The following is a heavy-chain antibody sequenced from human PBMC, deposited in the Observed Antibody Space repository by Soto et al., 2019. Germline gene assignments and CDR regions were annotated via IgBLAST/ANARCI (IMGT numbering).Heavy chain of an antibody. CDR3: ARYDILTGVDY. CDR2: IWYDGSNK. J-gene: IGHJ4*02. CDR1: GFTFSSYG. Sequence: SLRLSCAASGFTFSSYGMHWVRQAPGKGLEWVAVIWYDGSNKYYADSVKGRFTISRDNSKNTLYLQMNSLRAEDTAVYYCARYDILTGVDYWGQGTLVTVSS. V-gene: IGHV3-33*01. D-gene: IGHD3-9*01.